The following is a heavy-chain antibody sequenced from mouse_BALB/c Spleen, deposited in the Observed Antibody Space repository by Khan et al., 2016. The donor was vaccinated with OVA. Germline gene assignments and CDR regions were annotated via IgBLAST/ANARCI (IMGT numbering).Heavy chain of an antibody. D-gene: IGHD1-1*01. V-gene: IGHV1-7*01. CDR1: GYNFTSYW. CDR3: ENHSSSSAYFTY. Sequence: QVQLQQSGAELAKPGASVKMSCKASGYNFTSYWMHWVKQRPGQGLEWIGYINPATDYTEYNQKFKNKATLTADKSSSTAYMQLRSLTSEDSAVYTCENHSSSSAYFTYWGQGTPVTVSS. J-gene: IGHJ3*01. CDR2: INPATDYT.